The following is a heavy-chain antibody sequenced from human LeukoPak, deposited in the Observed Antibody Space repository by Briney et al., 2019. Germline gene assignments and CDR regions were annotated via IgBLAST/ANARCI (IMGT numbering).Heavy chain of an antibody. CDR3: ARGRGSYGYGRVGSWFDP. V-gene: IGHV4-34*01. D-gene: IGHD5-18*01. J-gene: IGHJ5*02. CDR1: GGSFSGYY. Sequence: SETLSLTCAVYGGSFSGYYWSWIRQPPGKGLEWIGEINHSGSTNYNPSLKSRVTISVDTSKTQFSLKLSSVTAADTAVYYCARGRGSYGYGRVGSWFDPWGQGTLVTVSS. CDR2: INHSGST.